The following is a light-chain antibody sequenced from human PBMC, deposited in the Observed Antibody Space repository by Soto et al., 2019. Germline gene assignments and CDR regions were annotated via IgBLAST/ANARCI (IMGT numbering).Light chain of an antibody. CDR3: QVYDRSADQVI. V-gene: IGLV3-21*02. Sequence: SYILTQSPSVSVAPGQTATITCGANNIGTKSVHWYQQKPGQAPELVVYDDADRPSGIPERFPGSNSGNTAALTIRKVEAGDEADYYCQVYDRSADQVIFGDGTKVTVL. J-gene: IGLJ2*01. CDR1: NIGTKS. CDR2: DDA.